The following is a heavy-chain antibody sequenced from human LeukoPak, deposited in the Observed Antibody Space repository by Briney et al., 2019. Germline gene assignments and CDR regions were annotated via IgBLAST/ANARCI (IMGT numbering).Heavy chain of an antibody. J-gene: IGHJ4*02. V-gene: IGHV3-30*02. CDR2: IRYDGSNK. D-gene: IGHD2-2*01. Sequence: GGSLRLSCAASGFTFSSYGMHWVRQAPGKGLEWVAFIRYDGSNKYYADSVKGRFTISRDNSKNTLYLQMNSLRAEDTAVYYCAETRSITSPLDYWGQGTLVTVSS. CDR3: AETRSITSPLDY. CDR1: GFTFSSYG.